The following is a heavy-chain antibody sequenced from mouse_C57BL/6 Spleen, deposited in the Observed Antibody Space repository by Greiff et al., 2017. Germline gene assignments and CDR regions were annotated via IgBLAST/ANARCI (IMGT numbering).Heavy chain of an antibody. CDR2: IYPGSGGT. CDR3: AGAAQSALDY. Sequence: QVQLQQPGAELVKPGASVTLSCKASGYTFTGYWITWVKQSPGQGLEWIGDIYPGSGGTNYNEKFKSKATLTVDTSSSTAYMQLRSLTSEDSAGYHCAGAAQSALDYWGQGTTVTVSS. D-gene: IGHD3-2*02. V-gene: IGHV1-55*01. CDR1: GYTFTGYW. J-gene: IGHJ2*01.